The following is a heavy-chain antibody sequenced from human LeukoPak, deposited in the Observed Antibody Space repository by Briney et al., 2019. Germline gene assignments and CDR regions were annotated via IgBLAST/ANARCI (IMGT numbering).Heavy chain of an antibody. Sequence: ASVWDSCKASGYTFRGNYIHWLRQAPGQGLEWMGWIDANNGDTKSAEKFQGRVTMSTDTSINTAYMDLSSLSPDDAAVYYCARDPSSVTLEFFDNWGQGDLLSVSS. CDR3: ARDPSSVTLEFFDN. D-gene: IGHD4-11*01. CDR2: IDANNGDT. CDR1: GYTFRGNY. V-gene: IGHV1-2*02. J-gene: IGHJ4*02.